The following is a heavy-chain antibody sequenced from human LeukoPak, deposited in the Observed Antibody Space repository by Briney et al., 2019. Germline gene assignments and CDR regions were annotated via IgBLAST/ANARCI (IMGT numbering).Heavy chain of an antibody. Sequence: SETLSLTCTVSGGSISSYYWSWIRQPPGKGLEWIGYIYYSGSTNYNPSLKSRVTISVDTSKNQFSLKLSSVTAADTAVYYCARNVYPGYYYYGMDVWSQGTTVTVSS. CDR1: GGSISSYY. V-gene: IGHV4-59*01. J-gene: IGHJ6*02. D-gene: IGHD3-16*01. CDR2: IYYSGST. CDR3: ARNVYPGYYYYGMDV.